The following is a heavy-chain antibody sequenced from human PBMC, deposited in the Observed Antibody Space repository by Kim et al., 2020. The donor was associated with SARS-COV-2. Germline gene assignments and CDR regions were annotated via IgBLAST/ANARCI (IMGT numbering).Heavy chain of an antibody. J-gene: IGHJ4*02. Sequence: GGSLRLSCAASGFTFSSSAMTWVRQAPGKGLEWVSTISTNADITYYADSVKGRFTISRDNSNNTLCLQMSSLRAEDTAVYYCATSRGGFSDYWGQGTLVTVSS. CDR2: ISTNADIT. V-gene: IGHV3-23*01. CDR3: ATSRGGFSDY. D-gene: IGHD3-16*01. CDR1: GFTFSSSA.